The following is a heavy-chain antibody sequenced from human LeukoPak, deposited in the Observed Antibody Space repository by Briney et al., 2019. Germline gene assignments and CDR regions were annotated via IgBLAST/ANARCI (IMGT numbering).Heavy chain of an antibody. CDR1: GFTFSSYS. CDR3: AKDVIKGSSGYHYFDY. J-gene: IGHJ4*02. CDR2: ISSSSSYI. D-gene: IGHD3-22*01. V-gene: IGHV3-21*04. Sequence: GGSLRLSCAASGFTFSSYSMNWVRQAPGKGLEWVSSISSSSSYIYYADSVKGRFTISRDNAKNSLYLQMNSLRAEDTALYYCAKDVIKGSSGYHYFDYWGQGTLVTVSS.